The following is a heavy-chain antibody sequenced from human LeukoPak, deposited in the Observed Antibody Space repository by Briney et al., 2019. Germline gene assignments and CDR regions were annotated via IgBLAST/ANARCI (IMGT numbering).Heavy chain of an antibody. D-gene: IGHD6-13*01. CDR1: GYTFTCYY. CDR3: ARDFGIAAAGNWFDP. Sequence: ASVKVSCKASGYTFTCYYMHWVRQAPGQGLEWMGWINPNSGGTNYAQKFQGRVTVTRDTAISTAYMELSRLRSDDTAVYYCARDFGIAAAGNWFDPWGQGTLVTVSS. CDR2: INPNSGGT. V-gene: IGHV1-2*02. J-gene: IGHJ5*02.